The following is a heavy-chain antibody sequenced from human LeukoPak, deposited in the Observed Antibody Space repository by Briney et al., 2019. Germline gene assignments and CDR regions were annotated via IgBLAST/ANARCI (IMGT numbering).Heavy chain of an antibody. CDR1: GFTFSSYG. CDR2: ISYDGSSK. CDR3: AKGYASGRSLEY. J-gene: IGHJ4*02. Sequence: GGSLRLSCAASGFTFSSYGMYWVRQASGKGLEWVALISYDGSSKYYADSVKGRFTISRDNSKNTLHLQMNSLRAEDTAVYYCAKGYASGRSLEYWGQGTLVTVSS. D-gene: IGHD6-19*01. V-gene: IGHV3-30*18.